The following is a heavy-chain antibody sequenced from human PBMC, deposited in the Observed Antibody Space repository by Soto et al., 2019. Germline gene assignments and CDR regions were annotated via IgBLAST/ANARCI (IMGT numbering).Heavy chain of an antibody. CDR3: ARPVYCSSNSCYYYYGMDV. CDR1: GGTFSSYA. V-gene: IGHV1-69*13. J-gene: IGHJ6*02. D-gene: IGHD2-2*01. CDR2: IIPIFGTA. Sequence: SVKVSCKASGGTFSSYAISWVRQAPGQGLEWMGGIIPIFGTANYAQKFQGRVTITADESTSTAYMELSSLRSEDTAVYYCARPVYCSSNSCYYYYGMDVWGQGTTVTVSS.